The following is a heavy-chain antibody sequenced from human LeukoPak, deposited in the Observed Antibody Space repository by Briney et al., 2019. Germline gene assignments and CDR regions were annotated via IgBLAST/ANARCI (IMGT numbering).Heavy chain of an antibody. J-gene: IGHJ6*02. Sequence: GASVKVSYKASGGTFSNYAISWVRQAPGQGLEWMGGIIPIFGTANYAQKFQGRVTITADESTSTAYMELSSLRSEDTAVYYCARAPFIVGATVFGDYYYYYGMDVWGQGTTVTVSS. D-gene: IGHD1-26*01. CDR1: GGTFSNYA. V-gene: IGHV1-69*01. CDR2: IIPIFGTA. CDR3: ARAPFIVGATVFGDYYYYYGMDV.